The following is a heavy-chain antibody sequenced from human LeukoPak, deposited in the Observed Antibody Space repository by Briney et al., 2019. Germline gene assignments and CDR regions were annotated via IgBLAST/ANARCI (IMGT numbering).Heavy chain of an antibody. Sequence: SETLSLTCTVSGASISSNDYYWGWVRPPPGKGLEWIATIYYTGSTYHNPSLKSRLAISLDTSKNQFSLKLSSVTAADTAVYYCARDRVDTAMIYFDYWGQGALVTVSS. V-gene: IGHV4-39*07. CDR3: ARDRVDTAMIYFDY. D-gene: IGHD5-18*01. CDR1: GASISSNDYY. CDR2: IYYTGST. J-gene: IGHJ4*02.